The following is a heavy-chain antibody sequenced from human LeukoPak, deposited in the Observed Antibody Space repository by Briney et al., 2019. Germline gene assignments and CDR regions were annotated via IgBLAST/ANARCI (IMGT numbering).Heavy chain of an antibody. CDR1: GLAFSNYG. Sequence: GSLSLSCAASGLAFSNYGIHWVRQAPGKGLEWVIFIQNNGIDKYYADSVKGRFTISRDNSKNTLYLQMNSLRAEDTAVYYCAKGGDSSGYYYLDWYFDLWGQGTLVTVSS. CDR2: IQNNGIDK. J-gene: IGHJ2*01. V-gene: IGHV3-30*02. CDR3: AKGGDSSGYYYLDWYFDL. D-gene: IGHD3-22*01.